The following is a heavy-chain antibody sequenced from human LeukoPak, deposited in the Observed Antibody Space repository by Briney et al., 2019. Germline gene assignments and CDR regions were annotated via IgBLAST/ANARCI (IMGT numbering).Heavy chain of an antibody. Sequence: PGGSLRLSCAASGFTFSSYGMHWVRQAPGKGLEWVAVISYDGNNKYYADSVKGRFTISRDNSKNTLYLQMNSLRAEDTAVYYCARAEGYDFWSGYLDGWYFDLWGRGTLVTVSS. D-gene: IGHD3-3*01. CDR1: GFTFSSYG. CDR3: ARAEGYDFWSGYLDGWYFDL. CDR2: ISYDGNNK. V-gene: IGHV3-30*03. J-gene: IGHJ2*01.